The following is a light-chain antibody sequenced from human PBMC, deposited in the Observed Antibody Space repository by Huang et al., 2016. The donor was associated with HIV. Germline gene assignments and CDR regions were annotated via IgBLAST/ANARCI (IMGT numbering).Light chain of an antibody. CDR3: QQYSAYSWT. Sequence: DIQMTQSPSTLSASVGDRVTITCRASQSISTLLACYQQKPGKAPKLLIYKASHLEDGVPSRFSGSGSWTEFTLTISSLQPDDFATYYCQQYSAYSWTFGQGTKVDIK. CDR2: KAS. CDR1: QSISTL. J-gene: IGKJ1*01. V-gene: IGKV1-5*03.